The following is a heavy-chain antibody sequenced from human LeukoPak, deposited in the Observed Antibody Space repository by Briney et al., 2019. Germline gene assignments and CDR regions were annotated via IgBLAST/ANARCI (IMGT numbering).Heavy chain of an antibody. Sequence: ASVKVSCKASGYTFTGYYMHWVRQAPGQGLEWMGWINPNSGGTNYAQKFHGRVTMTRDTSISTAYMELSRLRSDDTAVYYCARVIILRGYDFWSGYYMPFDYWGQGTLVTVSS. CDR3: ARVIILRGYDFWSGYYMPFDY. J-gene: IGHJ4*02. D-gene: IGHD3-3*01. CDR2: INPNSGGT. V-gene: IGHV1-2*02. CDR1: GYTFTGYY.